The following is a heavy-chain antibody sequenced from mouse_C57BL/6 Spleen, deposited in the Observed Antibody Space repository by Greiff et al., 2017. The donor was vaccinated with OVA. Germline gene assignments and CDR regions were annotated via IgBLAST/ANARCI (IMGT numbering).Heavy chain of an antibody. D-gene: IGHD1-1*01. CDR1: GYAFSSSW. V-gene: IGHV1-82*01. J-gene: IGHJ2*01. Sequence: QVQLKESGPELVKPGASVKISCKASGYAFSSSWMNWVKQRPGKGLEWIGRIYPGDGDTNYNGKFKGKATLTADKSSSTAYMQLSSLTSEDSAVYFCARGGYYGRFDYWGQGTTLTVSS. CDR2: IYPGDGDT. CDR3: ARGGYYGRFDY.